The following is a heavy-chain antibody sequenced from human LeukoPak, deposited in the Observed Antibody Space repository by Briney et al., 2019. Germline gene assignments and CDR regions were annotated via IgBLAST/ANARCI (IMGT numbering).Heavy chain of an antibody. CDR1: GYTFASYG. Sequence: ASVKVSCKASGYTFASYGISWVRQAPGQGFEWMGIINPSGGSTSYAQKFQGRVTTTRDTSTSTVYMELSSLRSEDTAVYYCARDAGGRFLEWPYMDVWGKGTTVTVSS. D-gene: IGHD3-3*01. CDR3: ARDAGGRFLEWPYMDV. J-gene: IGHJ6*03. CDR2: INPSGGST. V-gene: IGHV1-46*01.